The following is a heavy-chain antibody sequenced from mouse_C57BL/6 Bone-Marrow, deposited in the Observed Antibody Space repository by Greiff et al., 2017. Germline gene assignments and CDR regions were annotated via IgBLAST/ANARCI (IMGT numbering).Heavy chain of an antibody. V-gene: IGHV1-62-2*01. Sequence: QVQLQQSGAELVKPGASVKLSCKASGYTFTEYTIHWVKQRSGQGLEWIGWFYPGSGSIKYNEKFKDKATLTADKSSSTVYMELSRLTSEDSAVYFCGRHEERSYYSNYRAWFAYWGQGTLVTVSA. D-gene: IGHD2-12*01. CDR3: GRHEERSYYSNYRAWFAY. J-gene: IGHJ3*01. CDR2: FYPGSGSI. CDR1: GYTFTEYT.